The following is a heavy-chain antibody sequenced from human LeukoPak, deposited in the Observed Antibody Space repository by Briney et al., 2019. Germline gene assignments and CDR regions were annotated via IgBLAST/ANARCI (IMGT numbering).Heavy chain of an antibody. CDR2: IKQEGSEK. Sequence: GGSLRLSCAASGFTFISYWMSWVRQAPGKGLEWVANIKQEGSEKYYVDSVNGRFTISRDNAKNSLYLQMNSLRAEDTAVYYCARVEGGWYGYSLVDYWGQGTLVTVSS. CDR1: GFTFISYW. CDR3: ARVEGGWYGYSLVDY. J-gene: IGHJ4*02. V-gene: IGHV3-7*01. D-gene: IGHD6-19*01.